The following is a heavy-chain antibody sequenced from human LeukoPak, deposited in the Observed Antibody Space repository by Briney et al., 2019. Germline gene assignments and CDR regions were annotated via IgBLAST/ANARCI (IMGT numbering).Heavy chain of an antibody. Sequence: GGSLRLSCAASGFTFSSYAMSWVRQAPGKGLEWVSAISGSGGSTYYADSVKGRFTISRDNSKNTLYLQTNSLRAEDTAVYYCAKEGYSSGWYPEHFDYWGQGTLVTVSS. V-gene: IGHV3-23*01. CDR3: AKEGYSSGWYPEHFDY. D-gene: IGHD6-19*01. J-gene: IGHJ4*02. CDR1: GFTFSSYA. CDR2: ISGSGGST.